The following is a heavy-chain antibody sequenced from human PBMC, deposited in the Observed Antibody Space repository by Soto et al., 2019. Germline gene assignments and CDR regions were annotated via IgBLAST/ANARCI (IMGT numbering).Heavy chain of an antibody. V-gene: IGHV3-30*18. CDR3: AKVGVAGMYDYYYGMDV. CDR1: GFTFSSYG. CDR2: ISYDGSNK. Sequence: QVQLVESGGGVVQPGRSLRLSCAASGFTFSSYGMHWVRQAPGKGLEWVAVISYDGSNKYYADSVKGRFTISRDNSKKTSYLQMNSPGAEDTAVYYFAKVGVAGMYDYYYGMDVWGQGTTVTVSS. D-gene: IGHD6-19*01. J-gene: IGHJ6*02.